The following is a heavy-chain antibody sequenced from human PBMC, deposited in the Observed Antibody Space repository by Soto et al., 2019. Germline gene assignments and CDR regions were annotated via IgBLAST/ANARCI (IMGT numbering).Heavy chain of an antibody. CDR1: GGSISSYY. V-gene: IGHV4-59*08. CDR2: IYYSGST. D-gene: IGHD3-3*01. J-gene: IGHJ4*02. CDR3: ARRSPPGVGCLEWLETCAYYFDY. Sequence: SETLSLTCTVSGGSISSYYWSWIRQPPGKGLEWIGYIYYSGSTNYNPSLKSRVTISVDTSKNQFSLKLSSVTAADTAVYYCARRSPPGVGCLEWLETCAYYFDYWGQGALVTVSS.